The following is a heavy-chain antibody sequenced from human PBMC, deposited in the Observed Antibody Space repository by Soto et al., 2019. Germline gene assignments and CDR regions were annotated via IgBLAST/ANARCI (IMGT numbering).Heavy chain of an antibody. J-gene: IGHJ6*03. CDR3: ARVEQLVFHSMDV. Sequence: PSETLSLTCAVYGGSFSGYYWSWIRQPPGKGLEWIGEINHSGNTNYNPSLKSRVTISVDTSKNQFSLKLSSVTAADTAVYYCARVEQLVFHSMDVWGKGPTVTVSS. V-gene: IGHV4-34*01. D-gene: IGHD6-13*01. CDR1: GGSFSGYY. CDR2: INHSGNT.